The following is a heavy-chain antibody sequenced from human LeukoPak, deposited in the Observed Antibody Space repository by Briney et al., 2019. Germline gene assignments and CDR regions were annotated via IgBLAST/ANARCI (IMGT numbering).Heavy chain of an antibody. D-gene: IGHD6-13*01. V-gene: IGHV4-59*08. CDR2: IYYSGST. CDR1: GGSISSYY. CDR3: ARHSSTRGAFHI. Sequence: PSETLSLTCTVSGGSISSYYWSWIRQPRGKGLEWIGYIYYSGSTNYNPSLKSRVTISVDTSKNQFSLKLSSVTAADTAVYYCARHSSTRGAFHIWGQGTMVTVSS. J-gene: IGHJ3*02.